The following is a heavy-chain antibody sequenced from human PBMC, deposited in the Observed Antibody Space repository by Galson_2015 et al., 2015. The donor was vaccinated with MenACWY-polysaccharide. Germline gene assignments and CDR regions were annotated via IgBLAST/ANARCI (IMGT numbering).Heavy chain of an antibody. D-gene: IGHD3-22*01. J-gene: IGHJ4*02. V-gene: IGHV4-61*01. CDR3: ARDDDSSGYLDY. Sequence: SEPLSLTCTVSGASVSSGSYYWSWIRQPPGKGLEWIGYIYYSGSTNYNPSLKSRVTISVDTSKNQFSLKLSSVTAADTAVYYCARDDDSSGYLDYWGQGTLVTVSS. CDR1: GASVSSGSYY. CDR2: IYYSGST.